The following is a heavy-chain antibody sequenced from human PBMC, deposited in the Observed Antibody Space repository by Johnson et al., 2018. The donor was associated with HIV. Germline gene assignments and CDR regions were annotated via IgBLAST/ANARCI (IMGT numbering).Heavy chain of an antibody. J-gene: IGHJ3*02. CDR3: ARGDLAAAGNGAFDI. V-gene: IGHV3-74*02. CDR2: INSDGSST. Sequence: VQLVESGGGLVQPGGSLRLSCAAAGFTFSSYWMHWVRQAPGKGLVWVSRINSDGSSTSYADSVKGRFTISRDNAKNTLYLQMNSLRAEDTAVYYCARGDLAAAGNGAFDIWGQGTMVTVSS. CDR1: GFTFSSYW. D-gene: IGHD6-13*01.